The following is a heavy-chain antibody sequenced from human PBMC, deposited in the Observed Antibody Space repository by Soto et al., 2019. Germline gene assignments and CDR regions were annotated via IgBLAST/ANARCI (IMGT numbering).Heavy chain of an antibody. J-gene: IGHJ6*04. D-gene: IGHD3-3*01. Sequence: SETLSLTCTVSGGSISSSSYYWGWIRQPPGKGLEWIGSIYYSGSTYYNPSLKSRVTMSVDTSKTQFSLKLSSVTAADTAVYYCARLGPVSDFWRGYLIYGMDVWGKGTTVTVSS. CDR1: GGSISSSSYY. CDR3: ARLGPVSDFWRGYLIYGMDV. CDR2: IYYSGST. V-gene: IGHV4-39*01.